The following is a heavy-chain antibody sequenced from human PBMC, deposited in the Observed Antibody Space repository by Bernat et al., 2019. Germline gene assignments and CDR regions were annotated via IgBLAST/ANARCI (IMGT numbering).Heavy chain of an antibody. CDR1: GGSITIGGYY. V-gene: IGHV4-39*05. Sequence: HLQLQESGPGLVKPSETPSLTCSVSGGSITIGGYYCSWIRQPPGKGLEWIASMHYSGSTHYNSSLKSRVTISVDTSKNQFSLTLSSVTAADTADYYCAIGIAVAGRFHYWGQGTLVTVSS. D-gene: IGHD6-19*01. CDR3: AIGIAVAGRFHY. J-gene: IGHJ4*02. CDR2: MHYSGST.